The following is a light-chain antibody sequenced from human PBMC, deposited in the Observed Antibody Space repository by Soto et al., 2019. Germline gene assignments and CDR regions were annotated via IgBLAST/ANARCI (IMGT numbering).Light chain of an antibody. CDR1: QGFXRR. CDR3: QQYNTYST. CDR2: XAS. J-gene: IGKJ1*01. V-gene: IGKV1-5*01. Sequence: IQMTQCPPRLSASVGDKVTIPCQARQGFXRRLVWYQKKPGKAPHPLIYXASSLNSGVPSRFSGSGCETEFTLTISRLQPDDLETYYCQQYNTYSTVGQGTKVDI.